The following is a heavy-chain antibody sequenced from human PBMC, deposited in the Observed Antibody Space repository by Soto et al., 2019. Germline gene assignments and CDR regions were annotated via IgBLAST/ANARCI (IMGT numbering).Heavy chain of an antibody. V-gene: IGHV5-10-1*01. CDR2: IDPSDSQT. CDR3: ARSIVSGLMFPPGLDV. D-gene: IGHD2-21*01. J-gene: IGHJ6*02. CDR1: GYSFAGYW. Sequence: GESLKISCKGSGYSFAGYWITWVRQKPGKGLEWMGRIDPSDSQTYYSPSFRGHVTISADTSINTAYLQWTSLKASDTAMYYCARSIVSGLMFPPGLDVWGQGTTVTVYS.